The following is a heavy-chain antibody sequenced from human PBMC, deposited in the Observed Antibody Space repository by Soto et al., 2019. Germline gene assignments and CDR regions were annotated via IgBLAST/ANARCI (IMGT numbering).Heavy chain of an antibody. CDR1: GGSISSYY. J-gene: IGHJ4*02. CDR2: IYTSGST. D-gene: IGHD3-22*01. V-gene: IGHV4-4*07. CDR3: ARGRRNYYDSSGSYYYFDY. Sequence: QVQLQESGPGLVKPSETLSLTCTVSGGSISSYYWSWIRQPAGKGLEWIGRIYTSGSTNYNPSLKSRVTMSVDTSKNQFSLKLSSVTAADTAVYYCARGRRNYYDSSGSYYYFDYWGQGTLVTVSS.